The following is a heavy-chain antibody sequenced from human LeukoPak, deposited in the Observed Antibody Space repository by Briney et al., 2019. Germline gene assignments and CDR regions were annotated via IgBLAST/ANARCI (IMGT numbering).Heavy chain of an antibody. J-gene: IGHJ4*02. D-gene: IGHD4-17*01. Sequence: SETLSLTCGVSGTSFTSYYWSWIRQTPGKGLEWVGEVNHSGYTNMNPSLKNRVTISVDTSKNQILLMMTSVTAADKSAFFFARMTTGHDYWGQGTLVTVSS. CDR2: VNHSGYT. V-gene: IGHV4-34*01. CDR3: ARMTTGHDY. CDR1: GTSFTSYY.